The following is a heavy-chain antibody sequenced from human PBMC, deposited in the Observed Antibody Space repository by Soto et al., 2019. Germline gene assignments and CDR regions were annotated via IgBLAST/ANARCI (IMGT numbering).Heavy chain of an antibody. Sequence: GASVKVSCKASGYTFTSYGISWVRQAPGQGLEWMGWISAYNGNTNYAQKLQGRVTMTTDTSTSTAYMELRSLRSDDTAVYYCARVVRDYYDSSGFLDYWGQGTLVTVSS. V-gene: IGHV1-18*01. J-gene: IGHJ4*02. CDR1: GYTFTSYG. CDR2: ISAYNGNT. D-gene: IGHD3-22*01. CDR3: ARVVRDYYDSSGFLDY.